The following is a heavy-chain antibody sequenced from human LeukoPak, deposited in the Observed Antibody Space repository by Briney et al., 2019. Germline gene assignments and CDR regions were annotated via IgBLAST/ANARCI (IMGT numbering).Heavy chain of an antibody. CDR2: IYNSGGT. D-gene: IGHD3-10*01. V-gene: IGHV4-59*12. CDR1: GGSITSSFY. Sequence: PSETLSLTCTVSGGSITSSFYWSWIRQSPGKGLEWIGYIYNSGGTKYNPSLKSRLTISVDTSKNQFSLNLISVTAADTAVYYCARDSGTTGEVKFDPWGQGTLVTVSS. CDR3: ARDSGTTGEVKFDP. J-gene: IGHJ5*02.